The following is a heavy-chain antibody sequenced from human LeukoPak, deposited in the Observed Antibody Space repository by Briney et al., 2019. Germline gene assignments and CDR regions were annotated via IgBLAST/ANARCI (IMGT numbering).Heavy chain of an antibody. D-gene: IGHD3-10*01. V-gene: IGHV3-23*01. CDR3: AKDNLVLGAFDI. Sequence: GGSLRVSCAASGFTFSSYAMSWVRQAPGKGLEWVSAISGSGGSTYYADSVKGRFTISRDNSKNTLYLQMNSLRAEDTAVYYCAKDNLVLGAFDIWGQGTMVTVSS. CDR1: GFTFSSYA. J-gene: IGHJ3*02. CDR2: ISGSGGST.